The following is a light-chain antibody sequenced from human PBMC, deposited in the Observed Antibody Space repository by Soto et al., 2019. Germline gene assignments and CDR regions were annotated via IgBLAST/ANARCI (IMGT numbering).Light chain of an antibody. CDR1: SSDVGSYNL. CDR3: SSYTSSSTRG. CDR2: EVS. Sequence: QSVLTQPASVSWSPGQSITISCTGTSSDVGSYNLVSWYQQHPGKAPKLMIYEVSKRPSGVSNRFSGSKSVNTATLTISGLQADDEADYYCSSYTSSSTRGFGTGTKVTVL. V-gene: IGLV2-14*02. J-gene: IGLJ1*01.